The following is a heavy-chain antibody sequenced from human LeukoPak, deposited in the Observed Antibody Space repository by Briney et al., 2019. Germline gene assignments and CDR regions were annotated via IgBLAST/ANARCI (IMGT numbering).Heavy chain of an antibody. V-gene: IGHV4-39*07. CDR3: ARAFTDDSYDYGDENGPHDAFDI. CDR1: GGSISSSSYY. Sequence: PSETLSLTCTVSGGSISSSSYYWGWIRQPPGKGLEWIGSIYYSGSTYYNPSLKSRVTISVDTSKDQFSLKLSSVTAADTAVYYCARAFTDDSYDYGDENGPHDAFDIWGQGTMVTVSS. CDR2: IYYSGST. J-gene: IGHJ3*02. D-gene: IGHD4-17*01.